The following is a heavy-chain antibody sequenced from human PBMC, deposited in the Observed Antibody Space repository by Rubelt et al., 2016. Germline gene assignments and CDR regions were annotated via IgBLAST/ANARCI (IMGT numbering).Heavy chain of an antibody. CDR1: GYTFTGYY. V-gene: IGHV1-2*02. J-gene: IGHJ4*02. Sequence: QVQLVQSGAEVKKPGASVKVSCKASGYTFTGYYMHWVRQAPGQGLEWMGWINPNSGGTNYAQKFQGRGTMTRDTSISPAYMEPSRLRSDDTAVYYCARFAIGGHSSGYLFDYWGQGTLVTVSS. CDR2: INPNSGGT. D-gene: IGHD3-22*01. CDR3: ARFAIGGHSSGYLFDY.